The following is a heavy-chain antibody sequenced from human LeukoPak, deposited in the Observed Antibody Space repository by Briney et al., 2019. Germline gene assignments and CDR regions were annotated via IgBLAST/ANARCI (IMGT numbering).Heavy chain of an antibody. V-gene: IGHV4-30-2*01. Sequence: SETLSLTCAVSGGSISSGGYSWSWIRQPPGKGLEWIVYIYHSGSTYYNPSLKSRVTISVDRSKNQFSLKLSSVTAADTAVYYCARDRYGEHTYFDYWGQGTLVTVSS. J-gene: IGHJ4*02. D-gene: IGHD4-17*01. CDR1: GGSISSGGYS. CDR2: IYHSGST. CDR3: ARDRYGEHTYFDY.